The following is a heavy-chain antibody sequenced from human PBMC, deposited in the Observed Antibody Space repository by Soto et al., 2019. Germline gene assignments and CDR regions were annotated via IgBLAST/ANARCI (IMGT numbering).Heavy chain of an antibody. CDR2: IDGDSGGT. CDR1: GYTFTNYY. V-gene: IGHV1-2*04. CDR3: ARTPNNGRAGVYGMDV. D-gene: IGHD1-26*01. J-gene: IGHJ6*02. Sequence: QVQLMQSGAEVKKPGASVKVSCKASGYTFTNYYIHWVRQAPGQGLEWLGWIDGDSGGTSYAQKFQGWVTMTRDTSINTAYMELSSLTSDDTAVYYCARTPNNGRAGVYGMDVWGQGTTVTVSS.